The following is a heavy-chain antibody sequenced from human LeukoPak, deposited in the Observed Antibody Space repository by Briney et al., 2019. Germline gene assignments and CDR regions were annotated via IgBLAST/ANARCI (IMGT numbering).Heavy chain of an antibody. Sequence: GGSLRLSCVASGFTFSTYTMNWVRQAPGKGLEWVSSISSSSFFISYADSVKGRFTISRDNAKNSLYLQMNSLRAEDTAVYYCARDGLLASDYWGQGTLVTVSS. V-gene: IGHV3-21*01. D-gene: IGHD3/OR15-3a*01. J-gene: IGHJ4*02. CDR1: GFTFSTYT. CDR2: ISSSSFFI. CDR3: ARDGLLASDY.